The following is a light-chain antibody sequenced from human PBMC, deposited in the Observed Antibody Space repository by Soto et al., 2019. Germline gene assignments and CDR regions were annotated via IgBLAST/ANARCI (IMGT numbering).Light chain of an antibody. CDR3: TSWTTSTTMI. Sequence: QSALTQPDSVSGSHGQSITISCTGTSSDIGAYNFVSWYQQHPGKAPKLMLYDVNIRPSGVSNRFSGSKSGNTASLTISGLQAEDEADYYCTSWTTSTTMIFVGGTKLTVL. V-gene: IGLV2-14*03. CDR1: SSDIGAYNF. J-gene: IGLJ2*01. CDR2: DVN.